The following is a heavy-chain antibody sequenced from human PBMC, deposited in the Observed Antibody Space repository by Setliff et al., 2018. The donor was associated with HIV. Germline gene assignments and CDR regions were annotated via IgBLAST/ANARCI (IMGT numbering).Heavy chain of an antibody. CDR1: GYTFTSYG. V-gene: IGHV1-18*01. CDR3: ARGTRVGANDAFDI. CDR2: ISAYNGNT. J-gene: IGHJ3*02. Sequence: ASVKVSCKASGYTFTSYGINWVRQAPGQGLEWMGWISAYNGNTNYPQKFQGRVTMTTDTSTSTAYMELSRLRSDDTAVYYCARGTRVGANDAFDIWGQGTMFTVSS. D-gene: IGHD1-26*01.